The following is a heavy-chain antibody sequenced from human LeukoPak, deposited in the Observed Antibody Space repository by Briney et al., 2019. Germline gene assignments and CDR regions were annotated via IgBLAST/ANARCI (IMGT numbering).Heavy chain of an antibody. CDR2: ISYDGSNK. J-gene: IGHJ6*02. V-gene: IGHV3-30*03. D-gene: IGHD4-11*01. CDR1: GFTFSSYG. Sequence: GGSLRLSCAASGFTFSSYGMHWVRQAPGKGLEWVAVISYDGSNKYYADSVKGRFTISRDNSKNTLYLQMNSLRAEDTAVYYCTTGGPVTVYYYYGMDVWGQGTTVTVSS. CDR3: TTGGPVTVYYYYGMDV.